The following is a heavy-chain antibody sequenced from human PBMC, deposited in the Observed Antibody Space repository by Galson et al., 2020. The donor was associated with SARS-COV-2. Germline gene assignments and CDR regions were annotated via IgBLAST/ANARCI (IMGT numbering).Heavy chain of an antibody. CDR1: GGSITSGGYS. D-gene: IGHD3-16*01. Sequence: SETLSLTCSVSGGSITSGGYSWTWIRQSPGKGLEWIGYVYQSGATQYNPSLKSRLTISMDRSKNQLSLKLTSVTAADTAVYYCARRYVSGLSPYWYLDLWGRGTLVTVSS. CDR3: ARRYVSGLSPYWYLDL. V-gene: IGHV4-30-2*06. CDR2: VYQSGAT. J-gene: IGHJ2*01.